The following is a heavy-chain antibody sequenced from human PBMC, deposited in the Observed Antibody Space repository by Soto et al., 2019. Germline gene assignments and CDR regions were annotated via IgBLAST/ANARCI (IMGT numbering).Heavy chain of an antibody. Sequence: VGSLRLSCTASGFHFCSYGVQWVRQTRGKGLEWVAVIWYDGSNKDYAGSVKGLFTISRDNSKKTLYLQMNSLRDDDTAVYYCASSINWGQGTRVTVSS. CDR1: GFHFCSYG. J-gene: IGHJ4*02. CDR3: ASSIN. V-gene: IGHV3-33*01. CDR2: IWYDGSNK.